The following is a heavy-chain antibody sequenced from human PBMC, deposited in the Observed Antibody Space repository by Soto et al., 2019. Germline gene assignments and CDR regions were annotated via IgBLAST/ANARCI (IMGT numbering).Heavy chain of an antibody. V-gene: IGHV6-1*01. Sequence: SQTLSLTCSISGDSVSSNSAAWNWIRQSPSRGLEWLGRTYYRSKWYNDYAVSVKSRITINPDTSKNQFSLQLNSVTPEDTAVYYCARGVSSGWYQDYYYGMDVWGQGTTVTVSS. D-gene: IGHD6-19*01. J-gene: IGHJ6*02. CDR1: GDSVSSNSAA. CDR2: TYYRSKWYN. CDR3: ARGVSSGWYQDYYYGMDV.